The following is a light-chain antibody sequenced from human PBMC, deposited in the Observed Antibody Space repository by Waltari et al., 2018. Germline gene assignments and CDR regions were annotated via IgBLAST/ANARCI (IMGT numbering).Light chain of an antibody. CDR1: QSVSSN. V-gene: IGKV3-15*01. CDR2: GAS. J-gene: IGKJ1*01. CDR3: QQHNNWPSWT. Sequence: EIVMTQSPATLTVTPGERASLSCRASQSVSSNLALYQQKPGQAPRLLIYGASTRATGIPARLSGSGSGTEFTLTISSLQSEDFAVYYCQQHNNWPSWTFGQGTKVEIK.